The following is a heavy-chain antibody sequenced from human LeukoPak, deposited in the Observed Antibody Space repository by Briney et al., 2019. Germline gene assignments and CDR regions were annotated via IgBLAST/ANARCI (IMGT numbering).Heavy chain of an antibody. D-gene: IGHD5-18*01. J-gene: IGHJ6*03. Sequence: GESLRLSCAASGFTFDDYAMNWVRQVPGRALEWVSGINWNGRITEYADSVKDRFTISRQNTKNSLYLYMNNLGGEDTALYFCARGSVQLWLRDTYYYMDVWGKGTTVTVSS. CDR2: INWNGRIT. V-gene: IGHV3-20*04. CDR3: ARGSVQLWLRDTYYYMDV. CDR1: GFTFDDYA.